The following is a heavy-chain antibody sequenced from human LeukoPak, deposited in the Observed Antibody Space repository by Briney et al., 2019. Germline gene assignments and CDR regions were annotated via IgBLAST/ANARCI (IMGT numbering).Heavy chain of an antibody. CDR3: ARDPGGRFGTYYMDV. V-gene: IGHV1-8*02. J-gene: IGHJ6*03. Sequence: ASVKASCKASGYTFTNYDINWARQATGQGLEWMGWMNPNSGNTGYAQKFQGRVTMTRNTSLNTAYMELSSLRSEDTAVYYCARDPGGRFGTYYMDVWGKGTTVTISS. CDR2: MNPNSGNT. CDR1: GYTFTNYD. D-gene: IGHD3-10*01.